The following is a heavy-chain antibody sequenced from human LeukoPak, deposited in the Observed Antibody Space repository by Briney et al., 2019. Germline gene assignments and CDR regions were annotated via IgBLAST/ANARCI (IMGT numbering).Heavy chain of an antibody. CDR1: GGSMRSSRNY. Sequence: SETLSLTCSVSGGSMRSSRNYWGWIRQPPGKGLEWIASIYHSGSTYHNPSLKSRVTISVDTSKNQFSLKLSSVTAADTAVYYCAGYSSGYYYWGQGTLVTVSS. D-gene: IGHD6-19*01. V-gene: IGHV4-39*01. J-gene: IGHJ4*02. CDR2: IYHSGST. CDR3: AGYSSGYYY.